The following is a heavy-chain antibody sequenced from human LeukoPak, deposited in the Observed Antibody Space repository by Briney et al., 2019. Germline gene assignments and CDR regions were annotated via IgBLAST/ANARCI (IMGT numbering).Heavy chain of an antibody. J-gene: IGHJ6*02. CDR2: IYYSGST. CDR3: ARGPYCSSTSCYGDYYYGMDV. D-gene: IGHD2-2*01. V-gene: IGHV4-59*01. Sequence: PSETLSLTCTVSGDSISSNYWSWIRQPPGKGLEWIGYIYYSGSTNYNPSLKSRVSMSLDTSKNQFSLKLSSVTAADTAVYYCARGPYCSSTSCYGDYYYGMDVWGQGTTVTVSS. CDR1: GDSISSNY.